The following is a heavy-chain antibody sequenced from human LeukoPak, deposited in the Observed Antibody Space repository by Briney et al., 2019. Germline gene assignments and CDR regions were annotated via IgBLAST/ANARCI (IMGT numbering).Heavy chain of an antibody. Sequence: SQTLSLTCAVSGGSISSGGYSWSWIRQPPGKGLEWIGYIYHSESTYYNPSLKSRVTISVDRSKNQFSLKLSSVTAADTAVYYCARANYDSSGYYHPRAFDIWGQGTMVTVSS. V-gene: IGHV4-30-2*01. CDR2: IYHSEST. J-gene: IGHJ3*02. D-gene: IGHD3-22*01. CDR3: ARANYDSSGYYHPRAFDI. CDR1: GGSISSGGYS.